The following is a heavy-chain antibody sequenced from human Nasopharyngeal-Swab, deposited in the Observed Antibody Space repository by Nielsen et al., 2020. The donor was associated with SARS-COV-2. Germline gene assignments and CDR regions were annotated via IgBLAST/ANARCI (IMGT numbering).Heavy chain of an antibody. Sequence: RQAPGKGLEWIGSISYSGSTYYNPSLKSRVTLSVDTSKNHFSLELAYVTAADTAVYYCARELGARNLYFDSWDQATLVTVSS. D-gene: IGHD3-10*01. J-gene: IGHJ4*02. CDR3: ARELGARNLYFDS. CDR2: ISYSGST. V-gene: IGHV4-39*07.